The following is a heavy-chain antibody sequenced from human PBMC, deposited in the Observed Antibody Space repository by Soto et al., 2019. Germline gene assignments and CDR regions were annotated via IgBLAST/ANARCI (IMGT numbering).Heavy chain of an antibody. CDR1: GFTFSSYA. CDR3: ARGAIFGVVRPFDY. J-gene: IGHJ4*02. D-gene: IGHD3-3*01. V-gene: IGHV3-30-3*01. Sequence: QVQLEESGGGVVQPGRSLRLSCAASGFTFSSYAMHWVRQAPGKGLEWVAVISYDGSNKYYADSVKGRFTISRDNSKNTLYLQMNSLRAEDTAVYYCARGAIFGVVRPFDYWGQGTLVTVSS. CDR2: ISYDGSNK.